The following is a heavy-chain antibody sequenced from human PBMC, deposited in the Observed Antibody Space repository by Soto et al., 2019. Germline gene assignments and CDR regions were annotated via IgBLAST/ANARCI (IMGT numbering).Heavy chain of an antibody. CDR2: VYYTGST. J-gene: IGHJ5*02. V-gene: IGHV4-59*12. Sequence: AETLSLTXSVSGGSISGSYWSWIRQSPGKGLEWLGYVYYTGSTNYSPSLRSRVSISVDTSKNEFSLKLSSVTAADTAVYYRAREARIAAAGYNWFDPWGQGTLVTDSS. CDR3: AREARIAAAGYNWFDP. CDR1: GGSISGSY. D-gene: IGHD6-13*01.